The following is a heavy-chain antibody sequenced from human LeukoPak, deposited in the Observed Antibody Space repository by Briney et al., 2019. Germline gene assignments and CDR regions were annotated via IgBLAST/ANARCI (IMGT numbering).Heavy chain of an antibody. CDR3: ARGIGAVDLIDY. Sequence: PGRSLRLSCAASEFTFRSYGMHWVRQAPGKGLEWVAVVWYDGGNKYYGDSVKGRVTISRDNSKNTLYLQMNSLRVDDTAVYYCARGIGAVDLIDYWGQGTLVTVSS. J-gene: IGHJ4*02. D-gene: IGHD6-19*01. CDR1: EFTFRSYG. V-gene: IGHV3-33*01. CDR2: VWYDGGNK.